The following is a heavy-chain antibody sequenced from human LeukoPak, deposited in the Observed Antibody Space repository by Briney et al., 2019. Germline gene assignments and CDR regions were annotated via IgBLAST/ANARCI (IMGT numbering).Heavy chain of an antibody. CDR2: IYYSGST. J-gene: IGHJ6*02. CDR1: GGSISSYY. Sequence: PSETLSLTCTVSGGSISSYYWSWIRQPPGKGLEWIGYIYYSGSTNYNPSLKSRVTISVDTSKNQFSLKLSSVTAADTAVYYCARHVSGYYDSSGYYPYYYYYGMDVWGQGTTVTVSS. D-gene: IGHD3-22*01. CDR3: ARHVSGYYDSSGYYPYYYYYGMDV. V-gene: IGHV4-59*08.